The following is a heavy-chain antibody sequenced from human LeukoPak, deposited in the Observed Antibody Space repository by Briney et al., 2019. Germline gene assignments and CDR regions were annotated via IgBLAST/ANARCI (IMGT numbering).Heavy chain of an antibody. D-gene: IGHD3-22*01. J-gene: IGHJ4*02. CDR3: ARAGDYYDSSGFDY. V-gene: IGHV4-31*03. CDR2: IYYSGST. CDR1: GGSISSGGYY. Sequence: SETLSLTCTVSGGSISSGGYYWSWIRQHPGEGLEWIGYIYYSGSTYYNPSLKSRVTISVDTSKNQFSLKLSSVTAADTAVYYCARAGDYYDSSGFDYWGQGTLVTVSS.